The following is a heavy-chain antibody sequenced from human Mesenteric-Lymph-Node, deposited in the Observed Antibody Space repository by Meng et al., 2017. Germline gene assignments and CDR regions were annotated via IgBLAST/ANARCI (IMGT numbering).Heavy chain of an antibody. V-gene: IGHV4-34*01. J-gene: IGHJ4*02. Sequence: SETLSLTCAVYGVSFSGYYWSWIRQPPGKGLEWIGEINHSGSTNYNPSLKSRVTISVDTSKNQFYLKLSSVTAADTAVYYCTRDRPIIHYYGSGSYYTDWGQGTLVTVSS. CDR1: GVSFSGYY. CDR2: INHSGST. D-gene: IGHD3-10*01. CDR3: TRDRPIIHYYGSGSYYTD.